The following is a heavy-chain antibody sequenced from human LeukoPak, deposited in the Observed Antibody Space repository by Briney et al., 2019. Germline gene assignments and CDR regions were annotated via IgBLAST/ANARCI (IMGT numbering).Heavy chain of an antibody. J-gene: IGHJ4*02. D-gene: IGHD3-9*01. CDR2: IYSDDST. CDR1: GFTVSGNY. Sequence: GGSLRLSCAASGFTVSGNYMNWVRQAPGKGLEWVSLIYSDDSTYYADSVKGRFTVSRDNSKNTLYLQMNSLRAEDTAVYYCAKDMRFDWTPYYFDYWGQGTLVTVSS. CDR3: AKDMRFDWTPYYFDY. V-gene: IGHV3-53*01.